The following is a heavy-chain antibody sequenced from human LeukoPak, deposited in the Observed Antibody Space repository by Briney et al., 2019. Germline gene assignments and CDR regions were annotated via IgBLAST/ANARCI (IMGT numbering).Heavy chain of an antibody. CDR2: INSGSTSI. J-gene: IGHJ6*02. V-gene: IGHV3-11*01. CDR3: ARGHYGLDV. CDR1: GGSISGWY. Sequence: LSLTCTVSGGSISGWYWSWIRQPPGKGLEWVSYINSGSTSIYNGDSVEGRFTISRDNAKNSLYLQMNNLRADDTAVYYCARGHYGLDVWGQGTTVTVSS.